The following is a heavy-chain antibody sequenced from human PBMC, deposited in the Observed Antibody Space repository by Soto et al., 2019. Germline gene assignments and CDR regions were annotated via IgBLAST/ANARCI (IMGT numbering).Heavy chain of an antibody. CDR1: GGTFSTYD. Sequence: QVQLEQSGGEVKQPGSSVRVSCKTSGGTFSTYDINWVRQAPGQGLEWMGAIIPLFGTADYSQKFQGRVTITADESTSTAYMELSSLRFDDTAVYFCARPKGTYSSGYYYFDFRGQGTLVTVSS. CDR2: IIPLFGTA. D-gene: IGHD6-19*01. V-gene: IGHV1-69*01. CDR3: ARPKGTYSSGYYYFDF. J-gene: IGHJ4*02.